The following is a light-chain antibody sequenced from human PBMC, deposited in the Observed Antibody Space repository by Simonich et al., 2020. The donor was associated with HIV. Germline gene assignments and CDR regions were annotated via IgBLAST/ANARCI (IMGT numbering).Light chain of an antibody. CDR1: QSVLYSSNHKNY. CDR3: QQYYDTPYT. Sequence: DIVMTQSPDSLAVSLGERATINCKSRQSVLYSSNHKNYLAWYQQQPGKPPKLLIYWASTRESGVPDRFSGSESGTDFTLTISSLQAEYVAVYYCQQYYDTPYTFGQGTKLEIK. V-gene: IGKV4-1*01. CDR2: WAS. J-gene: IGKJ2*01.